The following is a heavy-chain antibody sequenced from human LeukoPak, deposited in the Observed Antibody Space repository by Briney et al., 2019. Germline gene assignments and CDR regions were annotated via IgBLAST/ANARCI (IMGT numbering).Heavy chain of an antibody. V-gene: IGHV1-24*01. D-gene: IGHD2-2*01. CDR2: FDPEDGET. CDR1: GYTLTELS. Sequence: ASVKVSCKVSGYTLTELSMHWVRQAPGKGLEWMGGFDPEDGETIYAQKFQGRVTMTEDASTDTAYMELSSLRSEDTAVYYCATALRAVPAAIDYWGQGTLVTVSS. J-gene: IGHJ4*02. CDR3: ATALRAVPAAIDY.